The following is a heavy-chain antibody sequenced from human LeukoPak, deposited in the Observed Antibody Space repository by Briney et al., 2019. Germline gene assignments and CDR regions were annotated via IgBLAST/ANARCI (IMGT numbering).Heavy chain of an antibody. Sequence: ASVKVSCKASGYTFTSYGINWVRQATGQGLEWMGWMDPNSGNTGYAQKFQGRVTMTRNTSISTAYMELSSLRSEDTAVYYCARGQSSSWSASFFYWGQGTLVTVSS. J-gene: IGHJ4*02. D-gene: IGHD6-13*01. CDR1: GYTFTSYG. CDR2: MDPNSGNT. CDR3: ARGQSSSWSASFFY. V-gene: IGHV1-8*02.